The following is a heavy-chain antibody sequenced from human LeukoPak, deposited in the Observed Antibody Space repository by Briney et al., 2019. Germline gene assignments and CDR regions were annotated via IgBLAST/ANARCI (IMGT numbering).Heavy chain of an antibody. Sequence: ASVKVSCKASGYSFTNYGITWVRQAPGQGLEWMGWISPHNGNTNYAQKLQGRVTMTRDTSTSTAYMELRSLRSDDTAVYYCATYSAAGRTYYFDYWGQGALVTVSS. J-gene: IGHJ4*02. CDR1: GYSFTNYG. D-gene: IGHD6-13*01. CDR3: ATYSAAGRTYYFDY. V-gene: IGHV1-18*01. CDR2: ISPHNGNT.